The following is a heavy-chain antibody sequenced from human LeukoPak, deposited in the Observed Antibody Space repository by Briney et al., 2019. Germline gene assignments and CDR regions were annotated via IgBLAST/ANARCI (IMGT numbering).Heavy chain of an antibody. J-gene: IGHJ3*01. V-gene: IGHV1-69*04. D-gene: IGHD3/OR15-3a*01. CDR1: GGPFNNYA. CDR2: IIPSLNRA. Sequence: ASVKVSCKSSGGPFNNYAINWVRQAPGQGLEWMGRIIPSLNRANYAQIRVTITADKSTATAYMELSGLRYEDTAVYYCARRTDHVDDAFDVWGQGTVLTVSS. CDR3: ARRTDHVDDAFDV.